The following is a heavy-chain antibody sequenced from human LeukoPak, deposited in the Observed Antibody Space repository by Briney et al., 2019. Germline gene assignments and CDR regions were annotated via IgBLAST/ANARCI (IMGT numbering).Heavy chain of an antibody. Sequence: GGSLRLSCAASRFSFSGYWMSWVRQAPGKGLEWVANIKMDGSEKYYVDSVEGRFTISRDNAKNSLYLQMSSLRAEDTAVYYCARGGRYYFDSWGQGTLVSVSS. J-gene: IGHJ4*02. CDR2: IKMDGSEK. D-gene: IGHD3-10*01. V-gene: IGHV3-7*04. CDR3: ARGGRYYFDS. CDR1: RFSFSGYW.